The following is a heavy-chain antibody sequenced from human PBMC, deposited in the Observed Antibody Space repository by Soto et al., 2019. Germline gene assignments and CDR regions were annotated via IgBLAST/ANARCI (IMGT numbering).Heavy chain of an antibody. D-gene: IGHD3-10*01. CDR3: ARADYYGSGGDY. J-gene: IGHJ4*02. V-gene: IGHV3-7*01. Sequence: LRLSCAASGFTFSSYWMSWVRQSPGKGLEWVANIKEDGSEKYYVDSVKGRFTISRDHAENSLYLQMNSLRAEDTAVYYCARADYYGSGGDYWGQGTLVTVSS. CDR2: IKEDGSEK. CDR1: GFTFSSYW.